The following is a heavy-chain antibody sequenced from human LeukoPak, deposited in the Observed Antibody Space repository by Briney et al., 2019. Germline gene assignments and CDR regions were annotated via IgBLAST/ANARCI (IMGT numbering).Heavy chain of an antibody. V-gene: IGHV1-24*01. CDR3: AAGGVYSLLDH. CDR1: GDTLSELS. D-gene: IGHD5/OR15-5a*01. J-gene: IGHJ4*02. CDR2: FDPEDGGT. Sequence: AASVKVSCKVSGDTLSELSMHWVRQAPGKGLEWMGGFDPEDGGTIYAQKFQGRFTMTEDTSTDTAYMELSSLRSDDTAVYYCAAGGVYSLLDHWGQGTQVTVSS.